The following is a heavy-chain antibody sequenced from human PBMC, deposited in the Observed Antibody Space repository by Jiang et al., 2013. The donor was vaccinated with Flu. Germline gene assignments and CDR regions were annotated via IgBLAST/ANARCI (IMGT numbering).Heavy chain of an antibody. D-gene: IGHD4-17*01. V-gene: IGHV6-1*01. CDR3: AREGPAAVTTGGLDF. CDR2: YRSKWYN. Sequence: YRSKWYNDYAVSVKSRITINPDTSKNQFSLQLNSVTPEDTAVYYCAREGPAAVTTGGLDFWGQGTLVTVSS. J-gene: IGHJ4*02.